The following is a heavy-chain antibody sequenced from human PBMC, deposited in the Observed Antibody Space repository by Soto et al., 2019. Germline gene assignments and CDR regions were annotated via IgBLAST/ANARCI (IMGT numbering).Heavy chain of an antibody. Sequence: EVQLVESGGGLVQPGGSLRLSCVASGFIFNNYAMHWVRQAPGKGLEYVSAISSNGGSTYYANSVKGRFTISRDNSKNTVYLQMGSLRTEDMAVYYCARADVGDYWGQGPLVTVSS. CDR2: ISSNGGST. J-gene: IGHJ4*02. D-gene: IGHD1-26*01. V-gene: IGHV3-64*01. CDR3: ARADVGDY. CDR1: GFIFNNYA.